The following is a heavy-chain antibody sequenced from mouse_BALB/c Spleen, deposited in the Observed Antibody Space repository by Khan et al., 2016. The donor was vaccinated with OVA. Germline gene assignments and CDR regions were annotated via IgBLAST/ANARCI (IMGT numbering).Heavy chain of an antibody. CDR1: GYSSTGYF. Sequence: VQLQQSGPELVRPGASVKISCKASGYSSTGYFMNWVMQSHGKSLEWIGRINPHIGETFYNQRFTDKATLTVDESSSTAHLELRSLASEDSAVYYCTRIYRSDFDYWGQGTTLTVSS. D-gene: IGHD1-1*01. CDR2: INPHIGET. V-gene: IGHV1-20*02. J-gene: IGHJ2*01. CDR3: TRIYRSDFDY.